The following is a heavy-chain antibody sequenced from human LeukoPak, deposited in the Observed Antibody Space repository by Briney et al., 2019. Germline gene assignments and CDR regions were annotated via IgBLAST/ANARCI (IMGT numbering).Heavy chain of an antibody. CDR2: IYNGANT. CDR3: AGERSGNLPFDF. D-gene: IGHD4-23*01. CDR1: GASISNYY. J-gene: IGHJ4*02. Sequence: SETLSLTCSVSGASISNYYWSWIRQSPGKRLEWIGYIYNGANTYYNPSLKSRVTISVDPSKNQFSLKLRSVTAADTAVYYCAGERSGNLPFDFWGQGTLVTVSS. V-gene: IGHV4-59*01.